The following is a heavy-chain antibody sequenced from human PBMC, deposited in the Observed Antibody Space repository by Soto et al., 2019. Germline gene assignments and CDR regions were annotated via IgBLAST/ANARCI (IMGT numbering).Heavy chain of an antibody. Sequence: QVHLQQWGAGLLKPSETLSLTRAVNGGAFNGYYWTWIRQSPGKGLQWIGEINHSGTVDYNPSLKSRVTFSIDTSKKQFSLTLTSVTAADTAVYYCARAGAALVRGSIGGFDYWGQGTLVTVSS. V-gene: IGHV4-34*01. D-gene: IGHD3-10*01. CDR1: GGAFNGYY. CDR3: ARAGAALVRGSIGGFDY. CDR2: INHSGTV. J-gene: IGHJ4*02.